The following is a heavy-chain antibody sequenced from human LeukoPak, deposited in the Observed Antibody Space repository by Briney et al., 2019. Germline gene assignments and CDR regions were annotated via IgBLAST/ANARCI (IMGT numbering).Heavy chain of an antibody. J-gene: IGHJ4*02. D-gene: IGHD6-13*01. V-gene: IGHV1-2*04. CDR1: GYTLTGNK. CDR2: INPNSGGT. CDR3: ARGGSSSWKHFDY. Sequence: ASVKVSCKASGYTLTGNKLPWLGRPPGQGLEWMGWINPNSGGTNYAQKFQGWVTMTRDTSISTAYMELSRLRSDDTAVYYCARGGSSSWKHFDYWGQGTLVTVSS.